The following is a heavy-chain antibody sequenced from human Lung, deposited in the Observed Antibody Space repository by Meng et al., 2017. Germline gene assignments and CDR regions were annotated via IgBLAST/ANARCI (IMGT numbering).Heavy chain of an antibody. CDR2: ISAYNGRT. J-gene: IGHJ4*02. D-gene: IGHD6-19*01. CDR3: ARWGHSSAWPSQWYEY. CDR1: GFTFTHHG. Sequence: QVQLVQSGSEVKKPGASMKVSCKASGFTFTHHGFSWVRQAPGQELEWVGWISAYNGRTSYSQKLQGRVTMTTDTSTSTVYMEVRSLRSDDTAVHFCARWGHSSAWPSQWYEYWGQGTLVTVSS. V-gene: IGHV1-18*01.